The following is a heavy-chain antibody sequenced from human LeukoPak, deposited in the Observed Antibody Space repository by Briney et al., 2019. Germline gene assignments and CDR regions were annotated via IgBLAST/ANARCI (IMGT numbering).Heavy chain of an antibody. CDR2: IYTSGST. CDR1: GGSISSGSYY. Sequence: PSPTLSLTCTVSGGSISSGSYYWSWIRQPAGKGLEWIGRIYTSGSTNYNPSLESRVTISVDTSKNQFSLKLSSVTAADTAVYYCARDLWVYYDFWSGYSNWFDPWGQGTLVTVSS. CDR3: ARDLWVYYDFWSGYSNWFDP. J-gene: IGHJ5*02. D-gene: IGHD3-3*01. V-gene: IGHV4-61*02.